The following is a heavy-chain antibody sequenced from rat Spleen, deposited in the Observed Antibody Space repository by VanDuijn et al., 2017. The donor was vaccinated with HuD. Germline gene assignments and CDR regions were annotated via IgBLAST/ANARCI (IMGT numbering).Heavy chain of an antibody. V-gene: IGHV2-1*01. CDR1: GFSLISNS. J-gene: IGHJ2*01. CDR3: ARQLYYGYNHFDY. D-gene: IGHD1-9*01. Sequence: QVQLKESGPGLVQPSQTLSLTCTVSGFSLISNSVHWVRQPPGKGLERMGGIWGDGSTDYNSVLKSRLSISRDTSKSQIFLKMNSLQTDDTAKYFCARQLYYGYNHFDYWGQGLMVTVSS. CDR2: IWGDGST.